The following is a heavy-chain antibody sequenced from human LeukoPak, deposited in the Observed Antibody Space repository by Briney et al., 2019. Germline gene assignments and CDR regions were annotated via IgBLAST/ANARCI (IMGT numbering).Heavy chain of an antibody. CDR1: GGTFSSYA. Sequence: ASVKVSCKASGGTFSSYAISWVRQAPGQGLEWMGGIIPIFGTANYAQKFQGRVTMTRDTSTSTVYMELSSLRSEDTAVYFCARGLRSSYYTYWGQGTLVTVSS. CDR2: IIPIFGTA. D-gene: IGHD3-3*01. CDR3: ARGLRSSYYTY. V-gene: IGHV1-69*05. J-gene: IGHJ4*02.